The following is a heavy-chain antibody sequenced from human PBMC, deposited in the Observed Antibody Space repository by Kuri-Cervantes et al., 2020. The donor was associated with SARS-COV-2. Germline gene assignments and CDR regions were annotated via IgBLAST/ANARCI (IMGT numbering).Heavy chain of an antibody. CDR2: IIPIFGIA. V-gene: IGHV1-69*10. Sequence: GGSLRLSCKASGGTFSSYAISWVRQAPGQGLEWMGWIIPIFGIANYAQKFQGRVTITADKSTSTAYMELSSLRSEDTAVYYCARIDYWGQGTLVTVSS. CDR3: ARIDY. CDR1: GGTFSSYA. J-gene: IGHJ4*02.